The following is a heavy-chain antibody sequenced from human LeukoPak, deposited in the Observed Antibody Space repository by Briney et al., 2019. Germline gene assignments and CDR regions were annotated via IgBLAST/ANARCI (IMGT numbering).Heavy chain of an antibody. Sequence: GASVKVSCKASGYTFIGYYMHWVRQAPGRGLEWMGWINPNGGGTNYAQKFQGRATMTRDTSISTAYMELSRLRSDDTAVYYCAREPTPFMYYYDSSGLQNSDAFDIWGQGTMVTVSS. CDR2: INPNGGGT. V-gene: IGHV1-2*02. J-gene: IGHJ3*02. CDR3: AREPTPFMYYYDSSGLQNSDAFDI. D-gene: IGHD3-22*01. CDR1: GYTFIGYY.